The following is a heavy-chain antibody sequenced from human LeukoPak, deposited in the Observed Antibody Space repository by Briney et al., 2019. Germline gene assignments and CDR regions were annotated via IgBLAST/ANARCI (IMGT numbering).Heavy chain of an antibody. Sequence: ASVKVSCKASGYTFTSYGISWVRQAPGQGLEWMGWISAYNGNTKYAQRLQGRVTMTTDTSTTTAYVELRSLRSDDTAVYYCARDYKSYYYDSSGYYYHLVDCGYWGQGTLVTVSS. J-gene: IGHJ4*02. CDR3: ARDYKSYYYDSSGYYYHLVDCGY. V-gene: IGHV1-18*01. CDR2: ISAYNGNT. CDR1: GYTFTSYG. D-gene: IGHD3-22*01.